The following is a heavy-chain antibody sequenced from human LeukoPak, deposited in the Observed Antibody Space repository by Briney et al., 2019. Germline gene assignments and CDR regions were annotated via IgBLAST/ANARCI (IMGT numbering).Heavy chain of an antibody. V-gene: IGHV4-39*01. Sequence: ETLSLTCSVSGGSISSSSYYWVWIRQPPGKGLEWIASISYSGSTYYNPSLKSRVTISVDTSKNQFPLKLSSVTAADTAVFYCARYAEAYFYYYYMDVWGKGTTVTVS. CDR1: GGSISSSSYY. J-gene: IGHJ6*03. CDR2: ISYSGST. CDR3: ARYAEAYFYYYYMDV.